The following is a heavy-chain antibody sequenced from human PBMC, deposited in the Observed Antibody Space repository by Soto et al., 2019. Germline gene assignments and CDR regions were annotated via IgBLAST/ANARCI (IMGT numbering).Heavy chain of an antibody. CDR2: IIAILGIA. D-gene: IGHD3-22*01. Sequence: VQLVQSGAEVKKPGSSVKVSCKASGGTFSSYAISLVRQAPGQGLEWMGGIIAILGIANYAEKFQGRVTITADESTSTAYMELSSLRSADTAVYYCARERGGAIIVGVTGTFDVWGQGTLVTVAS. CDR3: ARERGGAIIVGVTGTFDV. V-gene: IGHV1-69*01. J-gene: IGHJ3*01. CDR1: GGTFSSYA.